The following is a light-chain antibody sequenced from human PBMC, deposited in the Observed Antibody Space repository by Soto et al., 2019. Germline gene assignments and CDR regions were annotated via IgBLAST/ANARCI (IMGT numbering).Light chain of an antibody. CDR3: SSYTGSSTPYV. CDR2: EVS. Sequence: QSALTQPASVSGSPGQSITISCSGTSSDVGDYNFVSWYQQHPGKAPKVIIYEVSNRPSGVSNRFSGSKSGNTASLTISGLKAENEADYYCSSYTGSSTPYVFGTGTKLTVL. J-gene: IGLJ1*01. CDR1: SSDVGDYNF. V-gene: IGLV2-14*01.